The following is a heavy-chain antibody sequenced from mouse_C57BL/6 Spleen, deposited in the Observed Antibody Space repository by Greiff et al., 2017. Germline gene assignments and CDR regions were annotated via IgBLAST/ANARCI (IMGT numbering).Heavy chain of an antibody. Sequence: QVQLQQSGAELVKPGASVKISCKASGYAFSSYWMNWVKQRPGKGLEWIGQIYPGDGDTNYNGKFKGKATLTADKSSSTAYMQLSSLLSEDSAVYFCASVTVVGGGYAMDYWGQGTSVTVSS. D-gene: IGHD1-1*01. CDR3: ASVTVVGGGYAMDY. J-gene: IGHJ4*01. CDR2: IYPGDGDT. V-gene: IGHV1-80*01. CDR1: GYAFSSYW.